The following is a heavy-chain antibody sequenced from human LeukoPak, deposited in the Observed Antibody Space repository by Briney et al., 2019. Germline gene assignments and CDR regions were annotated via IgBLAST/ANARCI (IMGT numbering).Heavy chain of an antibody. V-gene: IGHV4-61*08. CDR2: IYDSGST. CDR1: GGSISSGGYY. J-gene: IGHJ4*02. CDR3: VRVYSGSYEYDY. D-gene: IGHD1-26*01. Sequence: PSDTLSLTCTLSGGSISSGGYYWSWIRPHPGKGLEWIGYIYDSGSTNYNPSLKSRLTISVDTSKNQFSLKLSSVTAADRAVYYCVRVYSGSYEYDYWGQGTLVTVSS.